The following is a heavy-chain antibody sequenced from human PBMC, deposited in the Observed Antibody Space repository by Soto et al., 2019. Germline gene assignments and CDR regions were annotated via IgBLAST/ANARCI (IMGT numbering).Heavy chain of an antibody. CDR3: ASDGAAAAGTGVGY. J-gene: IGHJ4*02. D-gene: IGHD6-13*01. CDR2: IYHSGST. CDR1: GGSISSSNW. V-gene: IGHV4-4*02. Sequence: SETLSLTCAVSGGSISSSNWWSWVRQPPGKGLEWIGEIYHSGSTNYNPSLKSRVIISVDKSKNQFSLQLSSVTAADTAVYYLASDGAAAAGTGVGYWQQGTLVIVAS.